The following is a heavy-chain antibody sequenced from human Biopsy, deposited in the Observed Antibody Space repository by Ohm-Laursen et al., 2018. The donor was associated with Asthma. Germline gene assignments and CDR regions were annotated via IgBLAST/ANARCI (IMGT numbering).Heavy chain of an antibody. D-gene: IGHD3-3*02. CDR2: IKHDGSEK. CDR1: GFTFGGYW. V-gene: IGHV3-7*01. Sequence: SLRLSCTASGFTFGGYWMSWVRQVPGKGLEWAANIKHDGSEKNHVDSLKGRFTISRDNAKNSLYLQMNSLRAEDTAVYYCARTFHFWSPYHAEHYQLWGQGTLVTVSS. CDR3: ARTFHFWSPYHAEHYQL. J-gene: IGHJ1*01.